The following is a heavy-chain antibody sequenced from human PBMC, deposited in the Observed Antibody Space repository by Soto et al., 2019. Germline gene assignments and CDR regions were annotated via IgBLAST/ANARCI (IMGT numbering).Heavy chain of an antibody. V-gene: IGHV1-69*13. Sequence: SSVRFPCTASGDGFGNCGISWVRQAPGQGLEGMGGSVPVFGRPNYAQRFRGRLTITADESTSTGYMELISLRSDDTAVYYCAREGSGYNFWGQGTQVTVSS. CDR3: AREGSGYNF. J-gene: IGHJ4*02. CDR2: SVPVFGRP. D-gene: IGHD5-12*01. CDR1: GDGFGNCG.